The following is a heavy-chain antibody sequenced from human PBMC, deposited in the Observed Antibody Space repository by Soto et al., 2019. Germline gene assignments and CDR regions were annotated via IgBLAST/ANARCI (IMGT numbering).Heavy chain of an antibody. CDR2: ISGSGGVT. CDR3: AKTTVIVGYYYGLDV. Sequence: EVQLLESGGSWVQPGGFLRLSCAASGFTFRNWAMTWVRQAPGKGLEWVSTISGSGGVTYYADSVKGRLTISRDNPQNTLHLQMNSLRAEDTAVYYCAKTTVIVGYYYGLDVWGQGTMVTVSS. V-gene: IGHV3-23*01. CDR1: GFTFRNWA. J-gene: IGHJ6*02. D-gene: IGHD4-17*01.